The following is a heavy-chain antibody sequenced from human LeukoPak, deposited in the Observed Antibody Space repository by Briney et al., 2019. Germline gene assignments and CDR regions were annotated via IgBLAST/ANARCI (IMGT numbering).Heavy chain of an antibody. CDR2: INSDNGNT. CDR1: GYSFTSYA. D-gene: IGHD6-19*01. CDR3: AREASVAGVDFLYSGNWFDP. Sequence: GASVKVSCKASGYSFTSYAMHWVRQAPGQRLEWMGWINSDNGNTEYSQEFQGRVTITRDTSATTAYMELSSLRSEDTAVYYCAREASVAGVDFLYSGNWFDPWGQGTLVTVSS. V-gene: IGHV1-3*03. J-gene: IGHJ5*02.